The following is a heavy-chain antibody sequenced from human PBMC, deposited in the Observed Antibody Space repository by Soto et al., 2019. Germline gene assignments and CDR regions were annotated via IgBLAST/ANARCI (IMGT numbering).Heavy chain of an antibody. J-gene: IGHJ4*02. Sequence: QLHLVQSGAEVKKAGSSVKVSCQASGGTVSSYAITWVRQAPGKGLEWMGVFIPIFVSAHYAPKFQGRITITADESTSTAYMELSGLTSEDTAIYYCARDVSSDTTGFRGYDLWGQGTQVTVSS. CDR1: GGTVSSYA. V-gene: IGHV1-69*01. D-gene: IGHD3-10*01. CDR3: ARDVSSDTTGFRGYDL. CDR2: FIPIFVSA.